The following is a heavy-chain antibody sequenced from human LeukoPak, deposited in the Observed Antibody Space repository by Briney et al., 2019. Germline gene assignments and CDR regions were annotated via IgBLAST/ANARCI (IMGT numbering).Heavy chain of an antibody. D-gene: IGHD3-10*01. CDR3: ARSLRVRGVPDYMDV. J-gene: IGHJ6*03. CDR2: IKQDGSEK. V-gene: IGHV3-7*03. CDR1: GFTFSSYW. Sequence: GGSLRLSCAASGFTFSSYWMSWVRQAPGKGLEWVANIKQDGSEKYYVDSVKGRFTISRDNAKNSLYLQMNSLRAEDTAVYYCARSLRVRGVPDYMDVWGKGTTVTISS.